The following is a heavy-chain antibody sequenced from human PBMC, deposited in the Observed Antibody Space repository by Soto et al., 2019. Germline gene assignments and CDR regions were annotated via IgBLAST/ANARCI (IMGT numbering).Heavy chain of an antibody. Sequence: GGSLRLSCAASGFTVSSNYMSWVRQAPGKGLEWVSVIYSGGSTYYADSVKGSFTISRDNSKNTLYLQMNSLRAEDTAVYYCARDLELRFLEWLLNPSYYYMDVWGKGTTVTVSS. V-gene: IGHV3-66*01. CDR1: GFTVSSNY. D-gene: IGHD3-3*01. J-gene: IGHJ6*03. CDR2: IYSGGST. CDR3: ARDLELRFLEWLLNPSYYYMDV.